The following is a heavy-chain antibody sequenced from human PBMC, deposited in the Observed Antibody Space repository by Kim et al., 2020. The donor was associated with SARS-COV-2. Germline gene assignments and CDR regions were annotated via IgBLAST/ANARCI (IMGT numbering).Heavy chain of an antibody. CDR2: INPSGGTT. CDR3: AREHGDFGSRYFDL. Sequence: ASVKVSCKASGYSFTTYYIHWVRQAPGQGLEWMGIINPSGGTTKYAQNFQGRLTMTRDTSTSTVYMELSSLRSEDTAVYYCAREHGDFGSRYFDLWGRGTLVTVSS. CDR1: GYSFTTYY. D-gene: IGHD4-17*01. V-gene: IGHV1-46*01. J-gene: IGHJ2*01.